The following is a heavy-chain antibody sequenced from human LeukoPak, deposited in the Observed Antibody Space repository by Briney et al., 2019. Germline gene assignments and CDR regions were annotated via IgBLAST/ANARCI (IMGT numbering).Heavy chain of an antibody. Sequence: PGGSLRLSCAASGFTFSSYGMHWVRQAPGKGLEWVAVISYDGSNKYYADSVKGRFTISRDNSKNTLYLQMNRLRAEVTAVYYCAKRAVAGLTDYWGQGTLVTVSS. V-gene: IGHV3-30*18. CDR3: AKRAVAGLTDY. CDR2: ISYDGSNK. J-gene: IGHJ4*02. D-gene: IGHD6-19*01. CDR1: GFTFSSYG.